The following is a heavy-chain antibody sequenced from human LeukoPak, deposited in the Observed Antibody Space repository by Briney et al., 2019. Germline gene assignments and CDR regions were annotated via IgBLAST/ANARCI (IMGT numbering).Heavy chain of an antibody. J-gene: IGHJ4*02. CDR3: AISSRSLGDYVFDS. CDR2: IYYSGST. D-gene: IGHD4-17*01. V-gene: IGHV4-59*01. CDR1: GGSISSYY. Sequence: SETLSLTCTVSGGSISSYYWSWIRQPPGERLESIGYIYYSGSTNYNPSLKSRVTISVDTSKNQFSLKLSSVTAADTAVYYCAISSRSLGDYVFDSWGQGTLVTVSS.